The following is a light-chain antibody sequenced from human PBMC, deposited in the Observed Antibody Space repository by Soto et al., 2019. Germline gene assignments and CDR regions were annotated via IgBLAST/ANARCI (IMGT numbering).Light chain of an antibody. Sequence: DIQMTQSPSSLPASVGDTVTITCRASQGISQFLAWYQQKPGKVPKLLIYAASTLQPGVTSRFSGSGSGTDFTLTIRSLQPEDFATYYCQNYNSAPSLTFGGGTKVEI. CDR2: AAS. V-gene: IGKV1-27*01. J-gene: IGKJ4*01. CDR1: QGISQF. CDR3: QNYNSAPSLT.